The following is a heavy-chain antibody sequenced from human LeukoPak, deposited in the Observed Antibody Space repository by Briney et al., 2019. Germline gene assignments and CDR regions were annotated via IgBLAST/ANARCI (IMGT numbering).Heavy chain of an antibody. Sequence: PGRSLSLSYATSGFTFSSYSMNWLRQAPRKALGWVSSISSSSTYIYYADSVNGRFPISRDNGKNSLYLQLNSRRAEGKAVYYCARGGSTTTSCHLFEYWGQGTLDTVAS. V-gene: IGHV3-21*01. CDR3: ARGGSTTTSCHLFEY. CDR1: GFTFSSYS. D-gene: IGHD2-2*01. CDR2: ISSSSTYI. J-gene: IGHJ4*02.